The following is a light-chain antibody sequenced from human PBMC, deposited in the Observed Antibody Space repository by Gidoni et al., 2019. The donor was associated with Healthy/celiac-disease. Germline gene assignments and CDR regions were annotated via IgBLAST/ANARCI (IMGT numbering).Light chain of an antibody. Sequence: DIQMTQSPSSLSASVGDRVTITCRASQSISSYLNWYQQKPGKAPKLLIYAASSLQSGVPSWFSGSGSGTDFTLTISSLQPEDFATYYCQQSYSTPWTFXXXTKVEIK. J-gene: IGKJ1*01. CDR2: AAS. CDR3: QQSYSTPWT. V-gene: IGKV1-39*01. CDR1: QSISSY.